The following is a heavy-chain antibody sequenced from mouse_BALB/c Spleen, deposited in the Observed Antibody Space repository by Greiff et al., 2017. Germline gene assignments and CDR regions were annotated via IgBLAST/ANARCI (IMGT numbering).Heavy chain of an antibody. J-gene: IGHJ3*01. V-gene: IGHV5-17*02. CDR2: ISSGSSTI. D-gene: IGHD1-2*01. Sequence: EVQGVESGGGLVQPGGSRKLSCAASGFTFSSFGMHWVRQAPEKGLEWVAYISSGSSTIYYADTVKGRFTISRDNPKNTLFLQMTSLRSEDTAMYYCAREGDSGLRLLFAYWGQGTLVTVSA. CDR3: AREGDSGLRLLFAY. CDR1: GFTFSSFG.